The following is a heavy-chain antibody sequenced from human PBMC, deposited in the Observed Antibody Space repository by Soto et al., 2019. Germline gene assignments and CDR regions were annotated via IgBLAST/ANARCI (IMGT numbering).Heavy chain of an antibody. D-gene: IGHD6-13*01. V-gene: IGHV3-15*01. Sequence: EVQLVESGGGLVKPGGSLRLSCAASGFTFSNAWMSCVRQAPGKGLEWVGRIKSKTDGGTTDYAAPVKGRFTISRDDSKNTLYLQMNSLKTEDTAVYYCTTESSSWDKDAFDIWGQGTMVTVSS. CDR2: IKSKTDGGTT. CDR1: GFTFSNAW. J-gene: IGHJ3*02. CDR3: TTESSSWDKDAFDI.